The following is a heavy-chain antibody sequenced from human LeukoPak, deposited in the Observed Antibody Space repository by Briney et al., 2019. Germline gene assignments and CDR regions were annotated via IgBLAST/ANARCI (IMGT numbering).Heavy chain of an antibody. CDR2: IYYSGST. V-gene: IGHV4-30-4*08. CDR1: GGSISSGDYY. J-gene: IGHJ4*02. D-gene: IGHD5-18*01. CDR3: ARVQQRAYFDY. Sequence: SQTLSLTCTVSGGSISSGDYYWSWIRQPPGKGLEWIGYIYYSGSTYYSPSLKSRVTISVDTSKNQFSLKLSSVTAADTAVYNCARVQQRAYFDYWGQGTLVTVSS.